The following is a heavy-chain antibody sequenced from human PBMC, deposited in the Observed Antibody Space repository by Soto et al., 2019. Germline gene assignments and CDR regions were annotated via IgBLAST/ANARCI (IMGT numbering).Heavy chain of an antibody. J-gene: IGHJ4*02. CDR3: ARDERDTCSGGNCYYFDY. CDR1: GYTFSSYG. V-gene: IGHV1-18*01. Sequence: QVQLVQSGAEVKKPGASVKVSCKASGYTFSSYGISWVRQAPGQGLEWMWWTSVYNGNTNDAQKVQGSVTVTTDTSTSTAYMELRSLRSDDTAVYYCARDERDTCSGGNCYYFDYWGQGTLVTVSP. CDR2: TSVYNGNT. D-gene: IGHD2-15*01.